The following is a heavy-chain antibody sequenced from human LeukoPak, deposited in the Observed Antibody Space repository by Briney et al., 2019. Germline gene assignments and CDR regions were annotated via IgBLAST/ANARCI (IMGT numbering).Heavy chain of an antibody. CDR3: ARGTVDSCSGGSCYLYYFDH. J-gene: IGHJ4*02. CDR1: GGSISSGDYY. V-gene: IGHV4-30-4*08. D-gene: IGHD2-15*01. Sequence: SQTLSLTCTVSGGSISSGDYYWSWIRQPPGRGLEWIGCIFYSGSTYYNPSLKSRVTISVDTSKNQFSLKLNSVTAADTAVYYCARGTVDSCSGGSCYLYYFDHWGQGTLVTVSS. CDR2: IFYSGST.